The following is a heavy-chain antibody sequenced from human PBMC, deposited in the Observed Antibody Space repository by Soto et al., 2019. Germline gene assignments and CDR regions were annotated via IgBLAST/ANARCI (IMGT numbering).Heavy chain of an antibody. D-gene: IGHD1-1*01. Sequence: QVQLEQSGAEVKKPGSSVKVSCKASGGTFRNSAISWVRQAPGQGLEWMGGIMPIFRTPDYAQKFQGRGTITADESTSTAYNELSGLRSDDTAVYYCARDNDRPQVGGNYYYLLDVWGQGTTVTVSS. J-gene: IGHJ6*02. CDR3: ARDNDRPQVGGNYYYLLDV. CDR1: GGTFRNSA. CDR2: IMPIFRTP. V-gene: IGHV1-69*12.